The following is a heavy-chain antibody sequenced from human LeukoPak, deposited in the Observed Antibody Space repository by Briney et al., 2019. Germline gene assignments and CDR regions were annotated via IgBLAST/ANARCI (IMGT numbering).Heavy chain of an antibody. V-gene: IGHV1-2*06. J-gene: IGHJ4*02. D-gene: IGHD4-11*01. CDR1: GYTFTGYY. Sequence: ASVKVSCEASGYTFTGYYIHWVRQAPGQGLEWMGRINPNSGGTNYAQRFQGRVTMTRDTSISTAYMELSRLRSDDTAVYYCARAESSNWDAKYFFDYWGQGTLVTASS. CDR3: ARAESSNWDAKYFFDY. CDR2: INPNSGGT.